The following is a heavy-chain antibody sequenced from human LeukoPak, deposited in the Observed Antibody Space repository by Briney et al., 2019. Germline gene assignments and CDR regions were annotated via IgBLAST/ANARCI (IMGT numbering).Heavy chain of an antibody. J-gene: IGHJ4*02. CDR3: ATSTRWLQFQYFDY. V-gene: IGHV3-30*02. CDR1: GFTFSSYG. CDR2: IRYDGSNK. Sequence: PGGSLRLSCAASGFTFSSYGMHWVRQAPGKGLEWVAFIRYDGSNKYYADSVMGRFTISRDNSKNTLYLQMNSLRAEDTAVYYCATSTRWLQFQYFDYWGQGTLVTVSS. D-gene: IGHD5-24*01.